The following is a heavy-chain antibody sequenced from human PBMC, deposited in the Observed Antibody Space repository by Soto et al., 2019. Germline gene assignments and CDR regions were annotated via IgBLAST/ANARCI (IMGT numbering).Heavy chain of an antibody. CDR3: AKGGIAANPTLAYYYYYYMDV. CDR2: ISYDGSNK. Sequence: GGSLRLSCAASGFTFSSYGMHWVRQAPGKGLEWVAVISYDGSNKYYADSVKGRFTISRDNSKNTLYLQMNSLRAEDTAVYYCAKGGIAANPTLAYYYYYYMDVWGKGTTVTVSS. D-gene: IGHD6-13*01. CDR1: GFTFSSYG. J-gene: IGHJ6*03. V-gene: IGHV3-30*18.